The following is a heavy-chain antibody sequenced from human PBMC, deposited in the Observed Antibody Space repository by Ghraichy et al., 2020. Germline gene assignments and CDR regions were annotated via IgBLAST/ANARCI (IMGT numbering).Heavy chain of an antibody. J-gene: IGHJ4*02. CDR1: GGSISSGDYY. Sequence: SETLSLTCTVSGGSISSGDYYWNWIRQPPGKGLEWIGYIYYSGSTYYNPSLQSRVTISVDTSKNQFSLKLSSVTAADTAVYYCARLIVATFSIDYWGQGTLVTVSS. V-gene: IGHV4-30-4*01. CDR3: ARLIVATFSIDY. D-gene: IGHD5-12*01. CDR2: IYYSGST.